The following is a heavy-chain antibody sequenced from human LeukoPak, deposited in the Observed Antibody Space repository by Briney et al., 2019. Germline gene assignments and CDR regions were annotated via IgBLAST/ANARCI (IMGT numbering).Heavy chain of an antibody. CDR3: ARYYYDSSGFLPLPMDV. J-gene: IGHJ6*02. CDR2: ISSSSSYT. D-gene: IGHD3-22*01. CDR1: GFTFSDYY. Sequence: GGSLRLSCAASGFTFSDYYMSWIRQAPGKGLEWVSYISSSSSYTNYADSMKGRFTISRDNAKNSLYLQMNSLRAEDTAVYYCARYYYDSSGFLPLPMDVWGQGTTVTVSS. V-gene: IGHV3-11*03.